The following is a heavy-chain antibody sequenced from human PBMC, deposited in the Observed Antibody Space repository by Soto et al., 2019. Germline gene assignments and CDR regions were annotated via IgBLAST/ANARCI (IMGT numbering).Heavy chain of an antibody. CDR2: INAGNGNT. J-gene: IGHJ4*02. D-gene: IGHD3-3*01. CDR3: ARDAVYGVVILEE. Sequence: ASVKVSCKASGYTFTSYAMHWVLQAPGERLEWMGWINAGNGNTKYSQKFQGRVTITRDTSASTAYMELSSLRSEDTAVYYCARDAVYGVVILEEWGQGALVSVSS. V-gene: IGHV1-3*01. CDR1: GYTFTSYA.